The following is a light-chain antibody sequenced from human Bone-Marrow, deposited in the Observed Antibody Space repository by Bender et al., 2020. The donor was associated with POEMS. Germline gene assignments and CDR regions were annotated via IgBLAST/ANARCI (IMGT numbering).Light chain of an antibody. V-gene: IGLV3-21*02. CDR3: CSYAGTYWM. Sequence: SYVVTQPPSVSVAPGQTVTITCGGSDIGTKSVHWYQKKSGQAPVVVVYEDRDRPSGIPERFSGTNSENMATLTISGLQAEDEADYLCCSYAGTYWMFGGVTKLTVL. J-gene: IGLJ3*02. CDR2: EDR. CDR1: DIGTKS.